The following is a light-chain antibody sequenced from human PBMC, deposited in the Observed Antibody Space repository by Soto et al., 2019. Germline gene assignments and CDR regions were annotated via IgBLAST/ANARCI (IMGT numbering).Light chain of an antibody. V-gene: IGKV3-20*01. CDR2: GAS. J-gene: IGKJ1*01. CDR3: QQFESSVS. CDR1: QSVGSNF. Sequence: EVVLTQSPVSLSLSPGERATFSCRASQSVGSNFFAWYQQKPGQAPRLLIYGASSRATGIPDRFSGSGSGTDFTLTISRLEPEHFAVYYCQQFESSVSFGQGTKVEI.